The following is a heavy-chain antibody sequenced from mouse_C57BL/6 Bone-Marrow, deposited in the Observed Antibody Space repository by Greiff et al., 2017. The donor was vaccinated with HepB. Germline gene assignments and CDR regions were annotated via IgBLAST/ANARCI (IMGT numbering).Heavy chain of an antibody. CDR2: IDPENGDT. CDR1: GFNIKDAY. D-gene: IGHD2-5*01. CDR3: TGVTRAMDY. J-gene: IGHJ4*01. Sequence: VQLQQSGAELVRPGASVKLSCTASGFNIKDAYMHWVKQRPEQGLEWIGWIDPENGDTEDASKFQGKATITADTSSNTAYLQLSSLTSEDTAVYYCTGVTRAMDYWGQGTSVTVSS. V-gene: IGHV14-4*01.